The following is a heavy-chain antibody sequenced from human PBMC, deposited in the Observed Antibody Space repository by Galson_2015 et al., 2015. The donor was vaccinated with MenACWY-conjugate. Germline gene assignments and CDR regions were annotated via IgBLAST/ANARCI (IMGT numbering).Heavy chain of an antibody. Sequence: SETLSLTCTVSGGSISSSSYYWGWIRQSPGKGLEWIGSIYFSGNSYYNPSLKRRVTLSIDTSRNQFSLKVTSVTAADTAIYFCARASYAVDSRFDTWGQGTLVTVSS. CDR2: IYFSGNS. V-gene: IGHV4-39*07. CDR1: GGSISSSSYY. D-gene: IGHD2-2*01. J-gene: IGHJ5*02. CDR3: ARASYAVDSRFDT.